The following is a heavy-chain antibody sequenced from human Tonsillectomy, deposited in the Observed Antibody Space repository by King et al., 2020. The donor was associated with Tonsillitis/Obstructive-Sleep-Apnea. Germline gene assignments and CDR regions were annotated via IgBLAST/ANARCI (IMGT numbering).Heavy chain of an antibody. D-gene: IGHD6-19*01. V-gene: IGHV3-9*01. CDR2: ISWHSGSI. Sequence: VQLVESGGALVQPGRSLRLSCAASGFTFDDYAMHWVRQAPGKGLEWVSGISWHSGSIGYVESVQGRITISRENAKNSLYLQRNSLRGEDTALYYCANHSERRTSGWYLDSFETCGPGATVTVSS. CDR3: ANHSERRTSGWYLDSFET. J-gene: IGHJ3*02. CDR1: GFTFDDYA.